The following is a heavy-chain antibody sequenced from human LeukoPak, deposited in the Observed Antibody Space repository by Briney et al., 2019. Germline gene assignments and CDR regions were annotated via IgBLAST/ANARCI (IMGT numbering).Heavy chain of an antibody. V-gene: IGHV3-23*01. CDR1: GFTFSSHA. CDR3: AKASSGYSFVSDY. CDR2: ISTSGGST. J-gene: IGHJ4*02. D-gene: IGHD3-22*01. Sequence: PGGSLRLSCAASGFTFSSHAMSWVRQAPGKGLEWVSAISTSGGSTYYADSVKGRFTISRDNSKNTLYLQMNSLRAEDTAVYYCAKASSGYSFVSDYWGQGTLVTVSS.